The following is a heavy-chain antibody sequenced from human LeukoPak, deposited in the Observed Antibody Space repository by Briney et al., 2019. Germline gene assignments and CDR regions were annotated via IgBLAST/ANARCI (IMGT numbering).Heavy chain of an antibody. CDR1: GFTFSSYS. D-gene: IGHD6-19*01. Sequence: GGSLRLSCAASGFTFSSYSMNWVRQAPGKGLEWVSSISSSSSYIYYADSVKGRFTISRDNAKNSLYLQMNSLRAEDTAVYYCARVTRSEYSSGWLGYFDYWGQGTLVTVSS. V-gene: IGHV3-21*01. J-gene: IGHJ4*02. CDR2: ISSSSSYI. CDR3: ARVTRSEYSSGWLGYFDY.